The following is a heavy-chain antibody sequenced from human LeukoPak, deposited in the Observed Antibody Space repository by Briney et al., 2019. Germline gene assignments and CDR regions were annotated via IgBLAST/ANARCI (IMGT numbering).Heavy chain of an antibody. Sequence: SGGSLRLSCAASGFTFSSYGMHWVRQAPGKGLEWVAFIRYDGSNKYYADSEKGRFTISRDNSKNTLYLQMNSLRAEDTAVYYCARGLYYYDSSGYPDWGQGTLVTVSS. CDR3: ARGLYYYDSSGYPD. D-gene: IGHD3-22*01. J-gene: IGHJ4*02. CDR1: GFTFSSYG. CDR2: IRYDGSNK. V-gene: IGHV3-30*02.